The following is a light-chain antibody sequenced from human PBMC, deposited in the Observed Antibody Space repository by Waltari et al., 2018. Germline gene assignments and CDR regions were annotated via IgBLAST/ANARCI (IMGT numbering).Light chain of an antibody. CDR2: EVS. Sequence: DIVVTQTPLSLSVTPGQPASISCKSSQSLLQSDGRTYLSWYLQKTGQSPQLLIYEVSSRFSGVPERFSGTGSGTDFTLQISRVEAEDVGVYYCLQSVHVPLTVGGGTKVEIK. J-gene: IGKJ4*02. CDR1: QSLLQSDGRTY. CDR3: LQSVHVPLT. V-gene: IGKV2-29*02.